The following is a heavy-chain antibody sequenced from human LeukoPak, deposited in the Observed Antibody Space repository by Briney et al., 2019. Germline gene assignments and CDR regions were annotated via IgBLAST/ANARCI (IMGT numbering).Heavy chain of an antibody. D-gene: IGHD3-3*01. J-gene: IGHJ6*02. Sequence: GGSLRLSCAASGFTFDDYAMHWVRQAPGKGLEWVSGISWNSSSTSYADSVKGRFTISRDNAKNTLYLQMNSLRAEDTAVYYCANRITIFGVNVWGQGTTVTVSS. V-gene: IGHV3-9*01. CDR3: ANRITIFGVNV. CDR1: GFTFDDYA. CDR2: ISWNSSST.